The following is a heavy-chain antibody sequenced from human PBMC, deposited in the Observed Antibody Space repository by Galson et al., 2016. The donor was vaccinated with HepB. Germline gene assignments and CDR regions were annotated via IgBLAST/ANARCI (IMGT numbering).Heavy chain of an antibody. J-gene: IGHJ5*02. CDR3: AHRVGYSRGFNWFDP. CDR1: GVSVSSYYW. CDR2: IYWDDDK. V-gene: IGHV2-5*08. D-gene: IGHD2-15*01. Sequence: TLSLTCTVSGVSVSSYYWSWIRQPPGKALEWLALIYWDDDKRYSPALKSRLTITKDTSKNQVVLRMTNMDPVETATYYCAHRVGYSRGFNWFDPWGQGTLVTVSS.